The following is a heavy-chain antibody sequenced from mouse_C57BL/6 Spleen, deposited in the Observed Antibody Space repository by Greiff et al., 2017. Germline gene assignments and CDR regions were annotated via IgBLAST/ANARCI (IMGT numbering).Heavy chain of an antibody. CDR1: GYAFSGSW. D-gene: IGHD1-1*01. CDR3: ARSGFGSSYGFAY. J-gene: IGHJ3*01. V-gene: IGHV1-82*01. CDR2: IYPGDGDT. Sequence: QVQLQQSGPELVKPGASVKISCKASGYAFSGSWMNWVKQRPGKGLEWIGRIYPGDGDTNYNGKFKGKATLTADKSSSTAYMQLSSLTSEDSAVSFCARSGFGSSYGFAYWGQGTLVTVSA.